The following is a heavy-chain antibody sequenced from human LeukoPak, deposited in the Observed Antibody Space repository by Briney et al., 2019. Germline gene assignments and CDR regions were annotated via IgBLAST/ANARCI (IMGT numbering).Heavy chain of an antibody. J-gene: IGHJ6*02. Sequence: ASVKVSCKASGYTFTSYYMHWVRQAPGQGLEWMGIINPSGGSTSYAQKFQGRVTMTRDTSTSTVYMELSSLRSEDTAVYYCARKGRYCSSTSCYTDTDMDVWGQGTTVTVSS. CDR1: GYTFTSYY. CDR3: ARKGRYCSSTSCYTDTDMDV. CDR2: INPSGGST. V-gene: IGHV1-46*01. D-gene: IGHD2-2*02.